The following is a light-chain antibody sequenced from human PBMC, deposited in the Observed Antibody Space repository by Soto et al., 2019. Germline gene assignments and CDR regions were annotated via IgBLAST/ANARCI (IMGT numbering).Light chain of an antibody. CDR3: QQYHGAWT. V-gene: IGKV1-5*03. Sequence: DFQMTQFPSTLSASVGDRVTITCRASQSVSDWLAWYQQQAGKAPKLLIFKASSLQSGVPSRFSGSGSGTEFTLTIGSLQPDDSGTYYCQQYHGAWTFGQGNKVEIK. J-gene: IGKJ1*01. CDR2: KAS. CDR1: QSVSDW.